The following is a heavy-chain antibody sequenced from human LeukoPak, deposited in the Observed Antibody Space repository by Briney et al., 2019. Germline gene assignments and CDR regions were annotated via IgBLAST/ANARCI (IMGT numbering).Heavy chain of an antibody. CDR1: TGSISTYY. D-gene: IGHD1-26*01. Sequence: PSETLSLTCSVSTGSISTYYWSWIRQPAGKGLEWIGRIHISGSTNYNPALKSRVAMSVAKYKNQFSLNLSSVTAADTAVYYCARGLVGTTGEQNWFDPWGQGTLVTVSS. CDR3: ARGLVGTTGEQNWFDP. J-gene: IGHJ5*02. CDR2: IHISGST. V-gene: IGHV4-4*07.